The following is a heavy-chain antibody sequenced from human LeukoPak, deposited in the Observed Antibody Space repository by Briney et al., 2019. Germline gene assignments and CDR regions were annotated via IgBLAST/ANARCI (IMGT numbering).Heavy chain of an antibody. CDR1: GFTFSSYA. Sequence: GRSLRLSCAAAGFTFSSYAMSWVRQVPGKGLEWVSGFSGGDGSTSYADSVKGRLTMSRDNSKNTLYLQMNSLRAEDTTVYYCAKGKVVPAIINDCWGRGPLVTVSS. CDR2: FSGGDGST. D-gene: IGHD2-2*01. CDR3: AKGKVVPAIINDC. J-gene: IGHJ4*02. V-gene: IGHV3-23*01.